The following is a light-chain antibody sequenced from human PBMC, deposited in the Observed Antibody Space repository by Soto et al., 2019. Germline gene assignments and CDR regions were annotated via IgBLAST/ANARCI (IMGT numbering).Light chain of an antibody. J-gene: IGKJ4*01. CDR1: QSVLFRSNNKNN. CDR2: WAS. Sequence: DIVMTQSPESLAVSLGERATINCKSSQSVLFRSNNKNNLAWYQQKKGQSPKLLIYWASSRESGVPDRFSGSGSGTDFTLTINNLQAEDVAVYYCQQYHSFPLTFGGGTRVEI. CDR3: QQYHSFPLT. V-gene: IGKV4-1*01.